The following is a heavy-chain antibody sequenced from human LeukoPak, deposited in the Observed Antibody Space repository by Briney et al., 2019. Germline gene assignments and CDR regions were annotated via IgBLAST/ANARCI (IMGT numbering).Heavy chain of an antibody. CDR2: IHGVDGRT. D-gene: IGHD1-26*01. CDR1: GFTFSTYW. Sequence: GGSLRLSCAGSGFTFSTYWMHWVRQAPGKGLLWVSRIHGVDGRTSYADSVKGRFTISRDNAKNTVYLQMNNLRAEDTALYYCARESTVGPIQTDAFDFWGQGTMVTVSS. V-gene: IGHV3-74*01. J-gene: IGHJ3*01. CDR3: ARESTVGPIQTDAFDF.